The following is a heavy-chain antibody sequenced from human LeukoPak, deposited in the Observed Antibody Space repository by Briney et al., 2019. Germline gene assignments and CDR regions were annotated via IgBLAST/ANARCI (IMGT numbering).Heavy chain of an antibody. CDR2: IYSGGST. CDR1: GFTVSSNY. J-gene: IGHJ3*02. CDR3: ARGGRPYDAFDI. Sequence: GGSLRLSCAASGFTVSSNYMSWVRQAPGKGLEWVSVIYSGGSTDYSDSVKGRFTISRDNSKKTLYLQMNSLRAEDTAVYYCARGGRPYDAFDIWGQGTMVTVSS. V-gene: IGHV3-66*01.